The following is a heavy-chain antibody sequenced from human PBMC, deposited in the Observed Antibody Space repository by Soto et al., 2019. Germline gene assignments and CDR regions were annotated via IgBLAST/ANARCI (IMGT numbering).Heavy chain of an antibody. CDR2: IKQDGSEK. V-gene: IGHV3-7*03. J-gene: IGHJ4*02. D-gene: IGHD2-15*01. CDR3: AKDMAGYCSGGSCFGGSD. Sequence: EVQLVESGGGLVQPGGSLRLSCAASGFTFSSYWMSWVRQAPGKGLEWVANIKQDGSEKDYVDSVKGRFTISRDNAKNTLYLQMNSLRAEDTAVYYCAKDMAGYCSGGSCFGGSDWGQGTLVTVSS. CDR1: GFTFSSYW.